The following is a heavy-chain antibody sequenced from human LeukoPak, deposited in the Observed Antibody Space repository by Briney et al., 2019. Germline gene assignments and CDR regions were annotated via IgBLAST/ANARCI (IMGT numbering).Heavy chain of an antibody. J-gene: IGHJ3*02. CDR1: GGSISSYY. D-gene: IGHD2-21*02. Sequence: SETLSLTCTVSGGSISSYYWSWIRQPAGKGLEWIGRIYTSGSTSYNPSLKSRVTISVDTSKNQFSLKLSSVTAADTAVYYCARHPYCGGNCYSFHAFDIWGQGTQVTVSP. V-gene: IGHV4-4*07. CDR3: ARHPYCGGNCYSFHAFDI. CDR2: IYTSGST.